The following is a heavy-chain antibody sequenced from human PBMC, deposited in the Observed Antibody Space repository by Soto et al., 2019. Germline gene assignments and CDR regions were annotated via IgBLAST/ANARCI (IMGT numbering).Heavy chain of an antibody. J-gene: IGHJ4*02. CDR1: GFSFSSYG. D-gene: IGHD4-17*01. CDR3: ARVGFADYLNYFDY. CDR2: IWYDGSNK. Sequence: GGSLRLSCAASGFSFSSYGMHWVRQAPGKGLEWVAIIWYDGSNKYYADSVKGRFTISRDNSKNTLYLQMNSLRAEDTAVYYCARVGFADYLNYFDYWGQGTLVTVSS. V-gene: IGHV3-33*01.